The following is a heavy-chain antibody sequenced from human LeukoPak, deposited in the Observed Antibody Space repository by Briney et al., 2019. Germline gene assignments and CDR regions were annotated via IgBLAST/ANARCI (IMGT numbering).Heavy chain of an antibody. Sequence: GGSLRLSCAASGFTLTNYWMHWVRQVPGKGLLWVARIKNDGSDTTYADSVKGRFTISRDNAKNTLFLQMNSLRAEDTAVYYCSRRSDSSVGRGATYGMDVWGQGTMVTVSS. J-gene: IGHJ6*02. D-gene: IGHD3-10*01. CDR2: IKNDGSDT. CDR1: GFTLTNYW. CDR3: SRRSDSSVGRGATYGMDV. V-gene: IGHV3-74*01.